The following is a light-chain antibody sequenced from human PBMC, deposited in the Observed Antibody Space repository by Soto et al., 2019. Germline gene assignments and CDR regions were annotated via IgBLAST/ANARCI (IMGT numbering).Light chain of an antibody. V-gene: IGKV1-17*03. CDR2: AAS. J-gene: IGKJ1*01. CDR3: QKYSMAPWT. CDR1: QGISHY. Sequence: DIQMTQSPSAMSASVGDRVTITCRASQGISHYLAWFQQKPGKVPQRLIYAASSLQGGVPSRFSGSGSGTEFTLTISSLQPEDVATYYCQKYSMAPWTFGQGTKVDIK.